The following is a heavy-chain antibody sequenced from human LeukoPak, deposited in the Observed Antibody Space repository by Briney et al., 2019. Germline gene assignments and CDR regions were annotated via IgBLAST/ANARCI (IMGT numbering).Heavy chain of an antibody. CDR1: GYSISSGYY. CDR3: ARDSGGTSWYYIDY. J-gene: IGHJ4*02. Sequence: PSETLSLTCTVSGYSISSGYYWGWIRQPPGKGLEWIGSIYHSGSTYYNPSLKSRVTISVDTSKNQFSLKLSSVTAADTAVYYCARDSGGTSWYYIDYWGQGTLVTVSS. V-gene: IGHV4-38-2*02. CDR2: IYHSGST. D-gene: IGHD6-13*01.